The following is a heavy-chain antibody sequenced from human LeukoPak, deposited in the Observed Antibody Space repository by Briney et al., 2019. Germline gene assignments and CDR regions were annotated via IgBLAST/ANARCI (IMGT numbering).Heavy chain of an antibody. J-gene: IGHJ4*02. CDR3: ARPPKVGATTPFVDY. CDR2: ISSSSSYI. D-gene: IGHD1-26*01. CDR1: GFTFSSYS. Sequence: GGSLRLSCAASGFTFSSYSMNWVRQAPGKGLEWVSSISSSSSYIYYADSVKGRFTISRDNAKNSLYLQMNSLRAEDTAVYYCARPPKVGATTPFVDYWGQGTLVTVYS. V-gene: IGHV3-21*01.